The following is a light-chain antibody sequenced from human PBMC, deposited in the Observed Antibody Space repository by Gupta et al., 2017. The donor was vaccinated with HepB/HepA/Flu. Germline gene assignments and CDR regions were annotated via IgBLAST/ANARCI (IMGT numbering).Light chain of an antibody. CDR2: DTN. CDR1: TGAVTSTHY. V-gene: IGLV7-46*01. Sequence: QAVVTQEPSLTVSPGGTVIFTCGSSTGAVTSTHYPYWFQHKPGQAPTTLVYDTNNKQSGAFARFSGSLLGGKAALTLSGAQPEDEADYYCLLSYSGVRVFGGGTKLTVL. J-gene: IGLJ2*01. CDR3: LLSYSGVRV.